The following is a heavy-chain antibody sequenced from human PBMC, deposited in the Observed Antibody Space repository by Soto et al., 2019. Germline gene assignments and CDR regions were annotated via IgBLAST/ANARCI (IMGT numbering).Heavy chain of an antibody. J-gene: IGHJ1*01. CDR1: GASISYGGFS. CDR3: FRGRGYYPLVY. Sequence: ASETLSLTCTVSGASISYGGFSWSWIRQSPGKGLEWIGYISHLENTYFHPSFKSRLTMSIDRSRNQFSLNLSSVTAADRAVYYCFRGRGYYPLVYLDQGVLVDVSS. CDR2: ISHLENT. V-gene: IGHV4-30-2*06. D-gene: IGHD1-26*01.